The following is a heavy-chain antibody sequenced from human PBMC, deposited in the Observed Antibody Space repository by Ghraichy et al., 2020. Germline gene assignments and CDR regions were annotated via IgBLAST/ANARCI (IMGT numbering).Heavy chain of an antibody. CDR1: GFTFSSYW. Sequence: GGSLRLSCAASGFTFSSYWMSWVRQAPGKGLEWVANIKQDGSEKYYVDFVKGRFTISRDNAKNSLYLQMNSLRAEDTAVYYCARDFGLAMPNYWGQGTLVTVSS. CDR3: ARDFGLAMPNY. D-gene: IGHD3/OR15-3a*01. CDR2: IKQDGSEK. J-gene: IGHJ4*02. V-gene: IGHV3-7*01.